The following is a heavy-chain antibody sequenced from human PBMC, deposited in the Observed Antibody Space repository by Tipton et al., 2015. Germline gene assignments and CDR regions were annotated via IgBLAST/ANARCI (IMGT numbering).Heavy chain of an antibody. CDR1: GFTFSSYA. J-gene: IGHJ4*02. Sequence: SLRLSCAASGFTFSSYAMSWVRQAPGKGLEWVSTISGSGSSTWYADSVKGRFTISRDNSKNTLYLQMNSLSDEDTAIYYCTRGRPGDCWGQGTLVTVSS. D-gene: IGHD6-6*01. CDR3: TRGRPGDC. V-gene: IGHV3-23*01. CDR2: ISGSGSST.